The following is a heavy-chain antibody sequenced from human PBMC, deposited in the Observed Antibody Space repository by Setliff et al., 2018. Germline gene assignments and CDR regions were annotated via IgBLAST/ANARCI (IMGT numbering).Heavy chain of an antibody. V-gene: IGHV4-59*01. CDR3: ARLRGAFDY. CDR2: IYYSGST. CDR1: GGSISSYY. D-gene: IGHD3-16*01. Sequence: ETLSLTCTVSGGSISSYYWSWIRQPPGKRLEWIGYIYYSGSTNYNPSLESRVTISVDTSKNQFSLRLDYAPAADTAVYYCARLRGAFDYWGQGTLVTVSS. J-gene: IGHJ4*02.